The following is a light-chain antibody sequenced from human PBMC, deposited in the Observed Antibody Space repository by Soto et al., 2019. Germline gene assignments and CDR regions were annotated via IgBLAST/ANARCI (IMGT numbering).Light chain of an antibody. V-gene: IGKV1-5*03. CDR3: QQYNSYWT. CDR1: QSISSW. CDR2: KAS. Sequence: DIQMTQSPSTLSASVGDRVTITCRASQSISSWLAWYQQKPGKAPKLLIYKASILESRVPSRFRGSGSGKKFTLTISTLQTDDFATYYCQQYNSYWTFGQGTKVEIK. J-gene: IGKJ1*01.